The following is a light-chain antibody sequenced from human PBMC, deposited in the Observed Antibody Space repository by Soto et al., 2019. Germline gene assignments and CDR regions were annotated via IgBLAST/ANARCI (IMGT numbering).Light chain of an antibody. CDR1: SSDVGGYNY. V-gene: IGLV2-14*01. Sequence: QSVLTQPASVSGSPGQSITISCTGTSSDVGGYNYVSWYQQLPGKAPKLMIFEVSNRPSGVSNRFSGSKSGNTASLTISGLQTEDEADYYCSSYTSMRTRVFGGGTKLTVL. CDR2: EVS. CDR3: SSYTSMRTRV. J-gene: IGLJ2*01.